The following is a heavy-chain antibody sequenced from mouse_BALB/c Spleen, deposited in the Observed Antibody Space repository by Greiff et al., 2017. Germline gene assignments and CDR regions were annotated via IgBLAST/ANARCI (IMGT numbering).Heavy chain of an antibody. V-gene: IGHV3-6*02. D-gene: IGHD2-12*01. Sequence: EVQLVESGPGLVKPSQSLSLTCSVTGYSITSGYYWNWIRQFPGNKLEWMGYISYDGSNNYNPSLKNRISITRDTSKNQFFLKLNSVTTEDTATYYCAREGNDGYFDVWGAGTTVTVSS. CDR3: AREGNDGYFDV. CDR1: GYSITSGYY. CDR2: ISYDGSN. J-gene: IGHJ1*01.